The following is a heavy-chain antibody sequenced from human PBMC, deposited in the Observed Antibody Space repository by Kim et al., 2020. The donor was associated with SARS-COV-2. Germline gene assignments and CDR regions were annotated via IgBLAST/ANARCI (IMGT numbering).Heavy chain of an antibody. D-gene: IGHD1-26*01. CDR2: INQDGSAK. Sequence: GGSLRLSCAASGFTFNNYWMSWVRQAPGEGLGCVANINQDGSAKYYVGSVKGRFTVSRDNAENSLYLQMSGLRDEDTAVYYCARDLSGSKDAFDIWGQGTMVTVSS. V-gene: IGHV3-7*03. CDR3: ARDLSGSKDAFDI. CDR1: GFTFNNYW. J-gene: IGHJ3*02.